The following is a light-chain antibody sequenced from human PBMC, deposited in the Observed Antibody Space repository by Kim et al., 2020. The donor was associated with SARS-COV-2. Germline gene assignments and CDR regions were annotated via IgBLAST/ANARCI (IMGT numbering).Light chain of an antibody. CDR2: GAS. Sequence: EIVMTQSPATLSVSPGERATLSCRASQSVSSNLAWYQQKPGQAPRLLIYGASTRATGIPARFSGSGSGTEFTLTISSLQSEDFAVYYCQQYNGGLFGQGTKLEI. J-gene: IGKJ2*01. V-gene: IGKV3-15*01. CDR3: QQYNGGL. CDR1: QSVSSN.